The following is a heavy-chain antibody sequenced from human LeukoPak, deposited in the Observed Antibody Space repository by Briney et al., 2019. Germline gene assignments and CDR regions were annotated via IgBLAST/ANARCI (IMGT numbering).Heavy chain of an antibody. CDR1: GDSFSGYY. Sequence: PSETLSLTCAVYGDSFSGYYWSWIRQPPGRGLEWIGEINRSGSANYNPSLKSRVTISVDTSKNQFSLKLSSVTAADTAVYYCAREGRITFGGVIDAFDIWGQGTMVTVSS. CDR3: AREGRITFGGVIDAFDI. CDR2: INRSGSA. V-gene: IGHV4-34*01. J-gene: IGHJ3*02. D-gene: IGHD3-16*02.